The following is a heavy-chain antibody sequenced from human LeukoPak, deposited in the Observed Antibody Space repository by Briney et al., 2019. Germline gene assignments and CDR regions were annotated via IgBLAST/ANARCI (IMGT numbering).Heavy chain of an antibody. CDR1: GFTFSSYW. V-gene: IGHV3-7*01. J-gene: IGHJ6*03. CDR2: IKQDGSEK. Sequence: PGGSLRLSCAASGFTFSSYWMSWVRQAPGKGLEWVANIKQDGSEKYYVDSVKGRFTISRDNAKNSLYLQMNSLRAEDTAVYYCARARGGDYGSGSYYNLYYYYYYMDVWGKGTTVTVSS. CDR3: ARARGGDYGSGSYYNLYYYYYYMDV. D-gene: IGHD3-10*01.